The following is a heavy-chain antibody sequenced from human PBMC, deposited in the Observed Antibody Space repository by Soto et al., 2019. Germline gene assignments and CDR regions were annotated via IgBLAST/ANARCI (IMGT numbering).Heavy chain of an antibody. CDR3: AKGKDYDYHNPLVL. Sequence: GGSLRLSCAASGFTFDDYAMHWVRQAPGKGLEWVSGISWNSGSIGYADSVKGRFTISRDNAKNSLYLQMNSLRAEDTALYYCAKGKDYDYHNPLVLWGQGTLVTVSS. CDR1: GFTFDDYA. V-gene: IGHV3-9*01. D-gene: IGHD3-16*01. CDR2: ISWNSGSI. J-gene: IGHJ4*02.